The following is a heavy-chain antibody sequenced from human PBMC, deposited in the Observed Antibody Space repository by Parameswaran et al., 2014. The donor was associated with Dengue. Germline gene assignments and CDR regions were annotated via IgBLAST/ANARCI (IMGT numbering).Heavy chain of an antibody. CDR3: ARDKDSSSWLGTDY. V-gene: IGHV4-39*07. CDR2: IYYSGST. J-gene: IGHJ4*02. D-gene: IGHD6-13*01. Sequence: PGKGLEWIGSIYYSGSTYYNPSLKSRVTISVDTSKNQFSLKLSSVTAADTAVYYCARDKDSSSWLGTDYWGQGTPVTVSS.